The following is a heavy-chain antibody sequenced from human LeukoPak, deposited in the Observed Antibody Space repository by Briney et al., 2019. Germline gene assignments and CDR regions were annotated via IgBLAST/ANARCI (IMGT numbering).Heavy chain of an antibody. CDR3: ATTYYDYVWGSYRPHWYFDL. CDR2: IWYDGSNK. J-gene: IGHJ2*01. CDR1: GFTFSSYG. V-gene: IGHV3-33*01. D-gene: IGHD3-16*02. Sequence: GRSLRLPCAASGFTFSSYGMHWVRQAPGKGLEWVAVIWYDGSNKYYADSVKGRFTISRDNSKNTLYLQMNSLRAEDTAVYYCATTYYDYVWGSYRPHWYFDLWGRGTLVTVSS.